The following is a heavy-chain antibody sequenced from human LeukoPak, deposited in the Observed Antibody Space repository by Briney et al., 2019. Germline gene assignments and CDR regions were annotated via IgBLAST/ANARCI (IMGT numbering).Heavy chain of an antibody. CDR3: ARGRTTVTTRHWFDP. D-gene: IGHD4-17*01. V-gene: IGHV4-34*01. J-gene: IGHJ5*02. CDR1: GGSFSGYY. Sequence: PSETLSLTCAVYGGSFSGYYWSWIRQPPGKGLEWIGEIHHSGSTNYNPSLKSRVTISVDTSKNQFSLKLSSVTAADTAVYYCARGRTTVTTRHWFDPWGQGTLVTVSS. CDR2: IHHSGST.